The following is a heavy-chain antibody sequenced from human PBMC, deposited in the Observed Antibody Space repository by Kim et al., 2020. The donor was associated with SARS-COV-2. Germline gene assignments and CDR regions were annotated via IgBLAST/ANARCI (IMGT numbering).Heavy chain of an antibody. CDR3: ARHLRHCGGDCYSIDS. J-gene: IGHJ4*02. Sequence: PSLQSRVTISADTSKSRFSLNLSSVTAADTAVYYCARHLRHCGGDCYSIDSWGQGTLVTVSS. D-gene: IGHD2-21*02. V-gene: IGHV4-39*01.